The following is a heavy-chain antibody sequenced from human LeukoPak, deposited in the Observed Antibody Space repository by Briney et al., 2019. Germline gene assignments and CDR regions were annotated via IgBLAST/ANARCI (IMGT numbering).Heavy chain of an antibody. Sequence: TWGSLRLSCAASGFTFSSYAMHWVRQSPGKGLEWVAVISYDGSNKYYADSVKGRFTISRDISKNTLYLQMNSLRPEDTAVYYCARGPRVGAAGFVYYHYIDVWGKGTTVTVSS. CDR1: GFTFSSYA. V-gene: IGHV3-30*04. CDR3: ARGPRVGAAGFVYYHYIDV. D-gene: IGHD1-26*01. J-gene: IGHJ6*03. CDR2: ISYDGSNK.